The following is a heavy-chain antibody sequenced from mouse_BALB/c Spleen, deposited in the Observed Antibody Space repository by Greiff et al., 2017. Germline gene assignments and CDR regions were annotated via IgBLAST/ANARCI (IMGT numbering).Heavy chain of an antibody. Sequence: VQGVESGPGLVAPSQSLSITCTVSGFSLTSYGVHWVRQPPGKGLEWLGVIWAGGSTNYNSALMSRLSISKDNSKSQVFLKMNSLQTDDTAMYYCASYGSSYGAWFAYWGQGTLVTVSA. D-gene: IGHD1-1*01. V-gene: IGHV2-9*02. CDR3: ASYGSSYGAWFAY. CDR2: IWAGGST. J-gene: IGHJ3*01. CDR1: GFSLTSYG.